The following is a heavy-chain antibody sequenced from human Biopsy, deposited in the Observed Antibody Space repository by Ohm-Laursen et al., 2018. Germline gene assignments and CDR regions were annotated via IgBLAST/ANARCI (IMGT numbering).Heavy chain of an antibody. D-gene: IGHD2-8*01. CDR2: INCKTGAT. V-gene: IGHV1-2*02. J-gene: IGHJ4*02. CDR3: ARDPLNGHKHFDY. CDR1: SYTFTDYN. Sequence: SAKVSCKASSYTFTDYNIHWMRQAPGQGLEWLGYINCKTGATNYAQKFQGTVTMTRDTSISTAYLALGSLRSADTAIYYCARDPLNGHKHFDYWGQGSLVTISS.